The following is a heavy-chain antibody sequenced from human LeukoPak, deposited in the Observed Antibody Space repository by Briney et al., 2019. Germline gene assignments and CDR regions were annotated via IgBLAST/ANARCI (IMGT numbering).Heavy chain of an antibody. V-gene: IGHV3-30-3*01. CDR1: GFTFSSYA. CDR3: ARGESGWAHFDY. Sequence: GRSLRLSCAASGFTFSSYAMHWVRQAPGKGLEWVAVISYDGSNKYYADSVKGRFTISGDNSKSTLYLQMNSLRAEGTAVYYCARGESGWAHFDYWGQGTLVTVSS. D-gene: IGHD6-19*01. CDR2: ISYDGSNK. J-gene: IGHJ4*02.